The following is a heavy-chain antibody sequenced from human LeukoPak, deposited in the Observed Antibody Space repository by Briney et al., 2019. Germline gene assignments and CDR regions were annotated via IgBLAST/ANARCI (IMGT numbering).Heavy chain of an antibody. J-gene: IGHJ5*02. CDR1: GGSISGYY. D-gene: IGHD6-19*01. Sequence: SETLSLTCTVSGGSISGYYWSWIRQPPGKGLEWIGYIFYTGSTNYDPSLKSRVTISVDTSKNQFSLKLSSVTAADTAMYYCARLTVAGQFKGHWFDPWGQGTLVTVSS. CDR3: ARLTVAGQFKGHWFDP. V-gene: IGHV4-59*08. CDR2: IFYTGST.